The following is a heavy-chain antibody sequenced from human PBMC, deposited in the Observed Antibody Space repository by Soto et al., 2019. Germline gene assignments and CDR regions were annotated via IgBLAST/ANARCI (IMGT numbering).Heavy chain of an antibody. D-gene: IGHD6-19*01. CDR3: SRLVIGSSRAFDI. CDR2: ISNGSHLT. V-gene: IGHV3-23*01. CDR1: GFSFSSDP. Sequence: AGSLTLSCAASGFSFSSDPMSCVRHASEKVLELVARISNGSHLTYNADCVRAPFTSPRDNSRNTLYQQRNRLRAEDTAVYYCSRLVIGSSRAFDIWGQGTMVTVSS. J-gene: IGHJ3*02.